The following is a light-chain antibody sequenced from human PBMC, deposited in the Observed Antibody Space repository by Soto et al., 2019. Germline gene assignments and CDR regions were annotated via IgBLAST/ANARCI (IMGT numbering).Light chain of an antibody. CDR1: QGIGSD. Sequence: AIQMTQSPSSLSASVGDRVTITCRASQGIGSDLAWYQQKPGKAPKLLIYAASSLQSGVPSRFSGSGSGTDFTLTISSLQPEGFASYYCLQDYNYPRSFGQGTKVEIK. J-gene: IGKJ1*01. CDR3: LQDYNYPRS. V-gene: IGKV1-6*01. CDR2: AAS.